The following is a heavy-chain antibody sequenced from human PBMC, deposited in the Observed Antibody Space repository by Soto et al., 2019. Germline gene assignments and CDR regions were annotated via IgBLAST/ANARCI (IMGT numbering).Heavy chain of an antibody. D-gene: IGHD2-8*02. Sequence: QVQLVQSGAEVKKPGASVKVSCKASGYTFTSYGISWVRQAPGQGLEWMGWISAYNGNTNYAQKVQGRGTMTTATSTSTAYLALRRLRSAATAVYYCALDGGVQARFDPLGPGTLVTVSS. CDR2: ISAYNGNT. J-gene: IGHJ5*02. V-gene: IGHV1-18*01. CDR3: ALDGGVQARFDP. CDR1: GYTFTSYG.